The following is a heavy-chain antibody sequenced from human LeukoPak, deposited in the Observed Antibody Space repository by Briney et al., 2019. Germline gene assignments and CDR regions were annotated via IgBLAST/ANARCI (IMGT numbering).Heavy chain of an antibody. CDR3: ARAGPQGFGVDV. Sequence: GGSLRLSRAASGFPFSSYGMHWVRQAPGKGLESVAVIWHDASNTYYVDSVKGRFTISRDNSKNTLYLQLNSLRAEDTAVYYSARAGPQGFGVDVWGQGTTVIASS. J-gene: IGHJ6*02. V-gene: IGHV3-33*01. CDR1: GFPFSSYG. CDR2: IWHDASNT.